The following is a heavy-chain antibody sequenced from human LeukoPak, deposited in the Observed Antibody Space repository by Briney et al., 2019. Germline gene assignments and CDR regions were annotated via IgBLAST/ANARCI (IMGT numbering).Heavy chain of an antibody. CDR1: GFTFSSYG. D-gene: IGHD3-9*01. CDR3: ARDRRDYDTLTGDYYYGMDV. Sequence: QPGRSLRLSCAASGFTFSSYGMHWVRQAPGKGLEWVAVIWYDGSNKYYADSVKGRFTISRDNSKNTLYLQMNSLRAEDTAVYYCARDRRDYDTLTGDYYYGMDVWGQGTTVTVSS. V-gene: IGHV3-33*01. CDR2: IWYDGSNK. J-gene: IGHJ6*02.